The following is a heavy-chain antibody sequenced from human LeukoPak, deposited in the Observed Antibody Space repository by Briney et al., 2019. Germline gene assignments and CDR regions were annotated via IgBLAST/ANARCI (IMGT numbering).Heavy chain of an antibody. J-gene: IGHJ4*02. CDR2: IKSKTDGGTI. CDR3: TTPGGSGQGYFDY. D-gene: IGHD3-16*01. V-gene: IGHV3-15*01. CDR1: RFTLRSNW. Sequence: KPGGSLRLSCIASRFTLRSNWMTWVRQAPGKGLEWLGRIKSKTDGGTIDYAAPVGGRFTIPRDDSKNTLYLQMNSLKTEDTAVYYCTTPGGSGQGYFDYWGQGTLVTVSS.